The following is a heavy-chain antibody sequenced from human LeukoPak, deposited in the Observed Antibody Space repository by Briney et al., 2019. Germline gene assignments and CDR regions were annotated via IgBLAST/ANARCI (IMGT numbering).Heavy chain of an antibody. CDR1: GFTFSSHG. J-gene: IGHJ4*01. D-gene: IGHD5-24*01. Sequence: GGSLRLSCAASGFTFSSHGMNWVRQAPGKGLEWVSGISPNGVITYYADSVKGRFTISRDNSKGTVYLQMNSLRPEDTAVYYCAKDDAWLQYGNWGRGTLVTVSS. CDR3: AKDDAWLQYGN. V-gene: IGHV3-23*01. CDR2: ISPNGVIT.